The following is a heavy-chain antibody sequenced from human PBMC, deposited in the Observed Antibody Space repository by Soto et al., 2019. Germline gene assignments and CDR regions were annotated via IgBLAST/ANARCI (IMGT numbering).Heavy chain of an antibody. J-gene: IGHJ3*02. Sequence: SETLSLTCTVSGASISSSSYYWCWIRQPPGKGLEWIGSVYYSGITYYNPSLKSRVTISVDTSKNQFSLRVSSVTAADTAVYYCARPPTANLDAFEIWGQGTMVTVSS. CDR3: ARPPTANLDAFEI. CDR1: GASISSSSYY. D-gene: IGHD7-27*01. CDR2: VYYSGIT. V-gene: IGHV4-39*01.